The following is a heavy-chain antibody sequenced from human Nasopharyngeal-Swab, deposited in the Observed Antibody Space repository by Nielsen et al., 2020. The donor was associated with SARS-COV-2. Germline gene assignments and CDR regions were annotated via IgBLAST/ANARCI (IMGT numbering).Heavy chain of an antibody. CDR2: IYYSGST. Sequence: WIRQPPGKGLEWIGYIYYSGSTNYNPSLKSRVTISVDTSKNQFSLKLSSVTAADTAVYYCARLLGRDYYYDSSGYYRGNLYFDLWGRGTLVTVSS. CDR3: ARLLGRDYYYDSSGYYRGNLYFDL. V-gene: IGHV4-61*07. D-gene: IGHD3-22*01. J-gene: IGHJ2*01.